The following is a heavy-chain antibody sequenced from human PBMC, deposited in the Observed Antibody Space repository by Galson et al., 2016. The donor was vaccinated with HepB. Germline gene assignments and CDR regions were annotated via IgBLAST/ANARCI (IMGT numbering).Heavy chain of an antibody. CDR2: ISFDGGNK. CDR3: AGSLMEPK. J-gene: IGHJ4*02. D-gene: IGHD1-26*01. V-gene: IGHV3-30-3*01. Sequence: SLRLSCAASGFTFSTYTMHWVRQAPGKGLEWVTLISFDGGNKYYADSVKGRFSISRDNSKNTVSLQMNRLRAEDTAVYYCAGSLMEPKWGQGTLVTVSS. CDR1: GFTFSTYT.